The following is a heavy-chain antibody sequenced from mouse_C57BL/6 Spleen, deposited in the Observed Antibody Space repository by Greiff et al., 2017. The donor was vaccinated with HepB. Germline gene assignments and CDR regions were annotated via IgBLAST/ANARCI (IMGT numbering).Heavy chain of an antibody. D-gene: IGHD1-1*01. CDR2: INPSSGYT. J-gene: IGHJ2*01. V-gene: IGHV1-7*01. CDR1: GYTFTSYC. CDR3: ARIITTVAYYLDY. Sequence: QVQLQQSGAELAKPGASVKLSCKASGYTFTSYCMHWVKQRPGQGLEWIGYINPSSGYTKYNQKFKDKATLTADKSSSTAYMQLSSLTYEDSAVYYCARIITTVAYYLDYWGQGTTLTVSS.